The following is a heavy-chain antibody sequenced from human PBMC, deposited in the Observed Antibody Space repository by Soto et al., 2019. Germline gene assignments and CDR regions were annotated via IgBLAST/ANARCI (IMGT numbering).Heavy chain of an antibody. J-gene: IGHJ4*01. D-gene: IGHD2-21*02. CDR2: IYYSAST. CDR1: GGSIRSYY. Sequence: QVQLQESGPGLVKPSETLSLTCTVSGGSIRSYYWSWIRQPPGKGLEWVGYIYYSASTNYSPSLTSRVSISLDPSKNQFSLTLRSPTAPDTALYYCASHLPYCGGDFSALDYWGHGTLVTVSA. CDR3: ASHLPYCGGDFSALDY. V-gene: IGHV4-59*08.